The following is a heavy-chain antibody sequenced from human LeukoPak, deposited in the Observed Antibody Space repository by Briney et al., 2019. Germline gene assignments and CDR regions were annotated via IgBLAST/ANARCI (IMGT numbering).Heavy chain of an antibody. V-gene: IGHV1-2*02. CDR3: ARAWDCSSTTCYVYFDY. Sequence: ASVKVSCKASGYTFTGYYMHWVRQAPGQGLEWMGWINPNSGNTNYAQKLQGRVTMTTDTSTSTAYMELRSLTSDDTAVYYCARAWDCSSTTCYVYFDYWGQGSLVTVSS. J-gene: IGHJ4*02. D-gene: IGHD2-2*01. CDR1: GYTFTGYY. CDR2: INPNSGNT.